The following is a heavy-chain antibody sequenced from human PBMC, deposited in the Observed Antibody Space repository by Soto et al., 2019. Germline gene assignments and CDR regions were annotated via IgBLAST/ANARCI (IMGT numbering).Heavy chain of an antibody. D-gene: IGHD5-18*01. CDR2: INHSGST. J-gene: IGHJ6*02. V-gene: IGHV4-34*01. Sequence: SETLSLTCAVYGGSFSGYYWSWIRQPPGKGLEWIGEINHSGSTNYNPSLKSRVTISVDTSKNQFSLKLSSVTAADTAVYYCARVNSYGRYYYYYYGMDVWGQGTTVTVSS. CDR3: ARVNSYGRYYYYYYGMDV. CDR1: GGSFSGYY.